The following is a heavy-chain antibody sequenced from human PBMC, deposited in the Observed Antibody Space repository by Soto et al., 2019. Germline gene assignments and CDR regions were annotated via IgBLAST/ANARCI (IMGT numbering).Heavy chain of an antibody. J-gene: IGHJ4*02. V-gene: IGHV4-34*01. D-gene: IGHD3-3*01. CDR1: GGSFSGYY. Sequence: SETLSLTCAVYGGSFSGYYWSGIRQPTGKGLEWIGEINHSGSTNYNPSLKSRVTISVDTSKNQFSLKLSSVTAADTAVYYCARGTRNYDFWSGYKFDYWGQGTLVTSPQ. CDR3: ARGTRNYDFWSGYKFDY. CDR2: INHSGST.